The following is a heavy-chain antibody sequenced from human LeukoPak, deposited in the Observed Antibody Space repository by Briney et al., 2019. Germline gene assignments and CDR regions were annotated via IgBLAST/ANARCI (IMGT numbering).Heavy chain of an antibody. J-gene: IGHJ4*02. CDR2: INSDGSST. Sequence: PGGSLRLSCAASGFTFSSYWMHWVRQAPGKGLVWVSRINSDGSSTNYADSVKGRFTISRDNAKNTLYLQMNSLRAEDTTVYYCAREGAAGTDYFDYWGQGTLVTVSS. CDR3: AREGAAGTDYFDY. CDR1: GFTFSSYW. D-gene: IGHD6-13*01. V-gene: IGHV3-74*01.